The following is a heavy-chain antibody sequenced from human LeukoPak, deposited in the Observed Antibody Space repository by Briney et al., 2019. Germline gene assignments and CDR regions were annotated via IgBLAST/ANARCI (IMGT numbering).Heavy chain of an antibody. V-gene: IGHV3-30-3*02. CDR2: ISYDGSNT. J-gene: IGHJ4*02. D-gene: IGHD2-15*01. CDR1: GFTFSSFA. CDR3: AKTSVGGGRIIGSGYFDN. Sequence: GGSLRLSCTASGFTFSSFAIHWVRQAPGKGLEWVALISYDGSNTYYADSVKGRFTISRDNSKNTLYLQMNSLRAEDTAVYYCAKTSVGGGRIIGSGYFDNWGQGTLVTVSS.